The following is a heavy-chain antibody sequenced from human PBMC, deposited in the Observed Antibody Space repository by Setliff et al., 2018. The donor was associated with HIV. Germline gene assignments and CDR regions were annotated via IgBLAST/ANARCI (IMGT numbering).Heavy chain of an antibody. D-gene: IGHD1-26*01. CDR3: VKDGTPIGRYYQYFHV. V-gene: IGHV3-7*03. J-gene: IGHJ6*04. CDR2: IKQDESEE. Sequence: LRLSCAASGFTFSSHWMSWVRQAPGKGLEWVANIKQDESEEWYADSVKGRFTISRDNANNSLFLEMNNLRPEDTAFYYCVKDGTPIGRYYQYFHVWGEGIMVTVSS. CDR1: GFTFSSHW.